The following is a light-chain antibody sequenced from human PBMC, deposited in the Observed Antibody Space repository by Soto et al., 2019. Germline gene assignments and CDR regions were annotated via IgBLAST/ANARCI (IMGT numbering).Light chain of an antibody. CDR1: QGISSA. CDR2: DAS. Sequence: AIQLTQSPSSLSASVGDRVTITCRASQGISSALVWYQQKLGKAPNLLIYDASSLESGVPSRFSGSGSGTDFTLTISSLQPEDFATYYCQQFNTYPTFGGGTKVEIK. CDR3: QQFNTYPT. V-gene: IGKV1-13*02. J-gene: IGKJ4*01.